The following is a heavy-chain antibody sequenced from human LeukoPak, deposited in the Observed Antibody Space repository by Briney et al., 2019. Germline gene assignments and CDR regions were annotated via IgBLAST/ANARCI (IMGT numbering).Heavy chain of an antibody. J-gene: IGHJ4*02. CDR1: GFTFYAYG. Sequence: PGGSLRLSCVASGFTFYAYGMGWVRQVPGKGLEWVSGTNCNGGSKGYADSVKGRFTISRDKSTNSLYLQMNSLRGEDTAFYYWARGTEVYYDSSSYYSYWGQGTLVTVSS. CDR3: ARGTEVYYDSSSYYSY. V-gene: IGHV3-20*04. D-gene: IGHD3-22*01. CDR2: TNCNGGSK.